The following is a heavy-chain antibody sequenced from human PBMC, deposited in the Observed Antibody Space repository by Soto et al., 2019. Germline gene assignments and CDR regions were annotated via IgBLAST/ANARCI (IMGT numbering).Heavy chain of an antibody. CDR2: INPGPNSA. Sequence: GASVKLSCKASTDSLSSHFIHWVRQAPGEGLEWMEIINPGPNSASYSKEFQGRLTLTSDMPSRTVYMQLSNLRSDDTAVYYCAGASSRVSSVVAAYWGQGTLVTVSS. D-gene: IGHD2-15*01. CDR1: TDSLSSHF. V-gene: IGHV1-46*01. CDR3: AGASSRVSSVVAAY. J-gene: IGHJ4*02.